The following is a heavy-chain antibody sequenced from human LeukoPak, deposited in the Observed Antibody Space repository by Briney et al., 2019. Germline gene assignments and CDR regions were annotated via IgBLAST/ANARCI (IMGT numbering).Heavy chain of an antibody. D-gene: IGHD1-26*01. J-gene: IGHJ3*02. CDR3: ASGVGAYLGDAFDI. V-gene: IGHV3-74*01. CDR1: GFAFSSYW. CDR2: INSDGSST. Sequence: GGSLRLSCAASGFAFSSYWMHWVRQAPGKGLVWLSRINSDGSSTSYADSVKGRFTISRDNAKNTLYLQMNSLRAEDTAVYYCASGVGAYLGDAFDIWGQGTMVTVSS.